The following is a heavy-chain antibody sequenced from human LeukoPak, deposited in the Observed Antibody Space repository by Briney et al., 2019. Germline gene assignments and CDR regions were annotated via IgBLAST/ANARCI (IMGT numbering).Heavy chain of an antibody. CDR1: GYTFTGYY. D-gene: IGHD3-10*01. CDR3: ARGKPNYYGSGRPPYYFDY. J-gene: IGHJ4*02. CDR2: INPNSGGT. Sequence: GASVKVSCKASGYTFTGYYMHWVRQAPGQGLEWMGWINPNSGGTNYAQKFQGRVTMTRDTSISTAYMELSRLRSDDTAVYYCARGKPNYYGSGRPPYYFDYWGQGTLVTVSS. V-gene: IGHV1-2*02.